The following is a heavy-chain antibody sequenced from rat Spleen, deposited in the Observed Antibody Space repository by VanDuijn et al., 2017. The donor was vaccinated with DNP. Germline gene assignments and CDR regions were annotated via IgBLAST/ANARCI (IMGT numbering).Heavy chain of an antibody. Sequence: EVQLQESGPGLVEPSQSLPLTCSVTGYSIPSCCRWTWIRKFPGHKLEWMGYINSAGSPNYNPSLKGRISITSDTSKNQFFLQVNSVNTEDTATYYCARGDILRSFDYWGQGVMVTVSS. CDR1: GYSIPSCCR. J-gene: IGHJ2*01. CDR2: INSAGSP. D-gene: IGHD1-6*01. V-gene: IGHV3-3*01. CDR3: ARGDILRSFDY.